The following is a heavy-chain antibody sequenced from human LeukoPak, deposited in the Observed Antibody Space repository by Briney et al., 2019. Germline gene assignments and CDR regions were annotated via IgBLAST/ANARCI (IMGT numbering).Heavy chain of an antibody. J-gene: IGHJ4*02. Sequence: GGSLRLSCAASGFTFSTYAMHWVRQAPGEGLEWVGFIGSDGTNKHYGDAVKGRVTISRDNSKNTLYLQMSSLRPEDTAVYYCAKGLRDGSNKYFDSWGQGTLVTVSS. CDR2: IGSDGTNK. CDR1: GFTFSTYA. CDR3: AKGLRDGSNKYFDS. V-gene: IGHV3-30*02. D-gene: IGHD5-24*01.